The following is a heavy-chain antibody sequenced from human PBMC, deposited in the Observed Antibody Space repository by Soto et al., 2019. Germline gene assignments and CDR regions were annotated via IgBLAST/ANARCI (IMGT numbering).Heavy chain of an antibody. CDR2: IYPGDSDT. CDR1: GYSFTSYW. J-gene: IGHJ6*02. Sequence: GESLKIPCKGSGYSFTSYWIGWVRQMPGKGLEWMGIIYPGDSDTRYSPSFQGQVTISADKSISTAYLQWSSLKASDTAMYYCARQTVVVPAAPYYYYGMDVWGQGTTVTVSS. D-gene: IGHD2-2*01. V-gene: IGHV5-51*01. CDR3: ARQTVVVPAAPYYYYGMDV.